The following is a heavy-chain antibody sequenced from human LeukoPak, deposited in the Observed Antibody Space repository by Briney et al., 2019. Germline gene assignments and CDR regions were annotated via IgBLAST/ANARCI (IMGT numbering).Heavy chain of an antibody. CDR1: GDTFTGYS. Sequence: VKVSCKVSGDTFTGYSINWVQQAPGQGLEWMGVIIPVVGAAIYAEKFQGRVTITADESTDTAYMELSSVRSEDTTVYYCARDCSWSHCYSYIDVWGKGTTVTVSS. J-gene: IGHJ6*03. CDR2: IIPVVGAA. CDR3: ARDCSWSHCYSYIDV. D-gene: IGHD2-15*01. V-gene: IGHV1-69*13.